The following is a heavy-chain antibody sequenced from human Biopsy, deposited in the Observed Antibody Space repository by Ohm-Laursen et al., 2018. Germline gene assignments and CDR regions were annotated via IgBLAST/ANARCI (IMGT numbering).Heavy chain of an antibody. Sequence: SQTLSLTCTVSGGPISSDYWTWFRQPPGDGLEWIGEINDGGTTYHNPSIKSRLTILVDTSKNQFSLKVNSATAADTAVYYCARRRAAPTYWYFDLWGRGTLVTVSS. V-gene: IGHV4-34*01. J-gene: IGHJ2*01. CDR3: ARRRAAPTYWYFDL. CDR1: GGPISSDY. D-gene: IGHD6-13*01. CDR2: INDGGTT.